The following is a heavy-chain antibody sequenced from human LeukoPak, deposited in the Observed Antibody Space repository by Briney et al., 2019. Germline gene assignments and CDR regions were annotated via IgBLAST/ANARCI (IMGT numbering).Heavy chain of an antibody. CDR1: VGSLSTSNYY. V-gene: IGHV4-39*07. Sequence: PLETLSLTCTLSVGSLSTSNYYWGWIRQPPRKGLGWIGNIFFSGRTYYSPSLRSRVTISLDTSRNQFSLKLNPVTAADTAVYYCVKSNGYGLVDIWGQGTMVTVSS. D-gene: IGHD3-10*01. CDR3: VKSNGYGLVDI. J-gene: IGHJ3*02. CDR2: IFFSGRT.